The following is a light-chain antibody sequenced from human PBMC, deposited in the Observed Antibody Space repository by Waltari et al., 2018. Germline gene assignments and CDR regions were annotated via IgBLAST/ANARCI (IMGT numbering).Light chain of an antibody. CDR2: GAS. Sequence: EIVMTQSPATLSVSPGERATLSCRASQSVSSNLAWYQQKPAQAPRLLIYGASTRATGIPARFSGSGSVTEFTLTISSMQSEDFAVYYCQQYNNWPPRTFGQGTKVEIK. J-gene: IGKJ1*01. V-gene: IGKV3-15*01. CDR3: QQYNNWPPRT. CDR1: QSVSSN.